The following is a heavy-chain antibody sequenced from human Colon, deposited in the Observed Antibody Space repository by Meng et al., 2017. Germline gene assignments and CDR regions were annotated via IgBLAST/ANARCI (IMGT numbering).Heavy chain of an antibody. CDR2: IYLSGSP. J-gene: IGHJ4*02. CDR3: ARHGGWHFDY. D-gene: IGHD6-19*01. Sequence: QDAGPDMVAPSRILSIPGAVVGGTIRSSNYWSGVRQHPGKGLEWIGQIYLSGSPSYNPSLESRVTISVDKSKNQLSLRLTSVTAADTAIYYCARHGGWHFDYWGQGTLVTVSS. V-gene: IGHV4-4*02. CDR1: GGTIRSSNY.